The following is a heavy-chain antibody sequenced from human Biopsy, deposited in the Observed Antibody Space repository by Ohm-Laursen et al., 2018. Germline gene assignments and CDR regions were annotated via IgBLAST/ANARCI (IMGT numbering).Heavy chain of an antibody. CDR2: IDPSGSTT. CDR3: ARNTGWYGDLYYFDY. CDR1: GYSFTSYY. Sequence: ASVKVSCNPSGYSFTSYYMHWVRQAPGQGLEWMGMIDPSGSTTSYPQIFQGRVTMTRDTSKSTVYMELSSLRSADTAVYFCARNTGWYGDLYYFDYWGQGTLVTVSS. D-gene: IGHD6-19*01. V-gene: IGHV1-46*01. J-gene: IGHJ4*02.